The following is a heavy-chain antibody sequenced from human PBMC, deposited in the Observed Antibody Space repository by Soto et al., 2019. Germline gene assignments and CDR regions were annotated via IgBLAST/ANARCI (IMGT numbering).Heavy chain of an antibody. Sequence: QVQLQESGPGLVKPSQTLSLTCTVSGGSISSGDYYWSWIRQPPGKGLEWIGYIYYSGSTYYNPSLKSRVTISVATSKNQFSLKLSSVTAADTAVYYCARGGPHCISTRCYYYYGMDVWGQGTTVTVSS. J-gene: IGHJ6*02. V-gene: IGHV4-30-4*01. D-gene: IGHD2-2*01. CDR1: GGSISSGDYY. CDR3: ARGGPHCISTRCYYYYGMDV. CDR2: IYYSGST.